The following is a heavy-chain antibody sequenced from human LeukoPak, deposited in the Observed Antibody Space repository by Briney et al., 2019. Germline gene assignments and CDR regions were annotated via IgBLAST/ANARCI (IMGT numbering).Heavy chain of an antibody. J-gene: IGHJ4*02. D-gene: IGHD6-13*01. CDR2: IYSGGNT. Sequence: PGGSLRLSCAASGFAFSSNYMGWVRQAPGEGLEWVSIIYSGGNTYYADSVKGRFTISRDNSKNTLYLQMNSLRADDTAVYYCARVGAAAGLFDYWGQGTLVTVSS. CDR1: GFAFSSNY. CDR3: ARVGAAAGLFDY. V-gene: IGHV3-53*01.